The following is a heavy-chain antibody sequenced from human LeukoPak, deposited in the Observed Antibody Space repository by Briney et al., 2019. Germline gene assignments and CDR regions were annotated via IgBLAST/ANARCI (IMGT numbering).Heavy chain of an antibody. V-gene: IGHV3-30*03. J-gene: IGHJ4*02. CDR2: ISYDGSNK. D-gene: IGHD6-19*01. CDR3: ARIAVALDY. CDR1: GFTFSRYG. Sequence: GGSLRLSCSASGFTFSRYGMNWVRQAPGKGLEWVAVISYDGSNKYYGDSVKGRFTISRDSSKNTLYLQMNSLRAEDTAVYYCARIAVALDYWGQGTLVTVSS.